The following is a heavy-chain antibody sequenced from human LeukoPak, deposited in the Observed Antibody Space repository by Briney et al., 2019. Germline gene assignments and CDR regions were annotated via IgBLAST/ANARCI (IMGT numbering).Heavy chain of an antibody. J-gene: IGHJ5*02. V-gene: IGHV1-2*06. CDR2: SNPNSGGT. Sequence: ASVKASCKAAGYTFTGYYMFWVRQAPGQGLEWMGRSNPNSGGTNYAQKFQGRVTMTRDTSISTAYTELSRRRSHDTAVHDCARGYYSGGSCYSVENWFDPWGQGTLVTVSS. D-gene: IGHD2-15*01. CDR3: ARGYYSGGSCYSVENWFDP. CDR1: GYTFTGYY.